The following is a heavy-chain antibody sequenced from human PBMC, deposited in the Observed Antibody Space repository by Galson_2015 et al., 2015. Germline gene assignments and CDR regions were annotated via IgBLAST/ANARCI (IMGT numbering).Heavy chain of an antibody. CDR2: IYYSGST. D-gene: IGHD1-26*01. CDR1: GGSISSYY. J-gene: IGHJ4*02. CDR3: ARGIVGATGIFDY. Sequence: ETLSLTCTVSGGSISSYYWSWIRPPPGKGLEWIGYIYYSGSTNYNPSLKSRVTISVDTSKNQFSLKLSSVTAADTAVYYCARGIVGATGIFDYWGQGTLVTVSS. V-gene: IGHV4-59*01.